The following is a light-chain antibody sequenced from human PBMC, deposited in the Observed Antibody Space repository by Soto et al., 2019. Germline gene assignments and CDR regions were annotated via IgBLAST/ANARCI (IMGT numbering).Light chain of an antibody. V-gene: IGKV3-15*01. CDR1: QYIGSA. CDR3: QQYNNWPRT. J-gene: IGKJ1*01. CDR2: DAS. Sequence: EVVLTQSPATLSVSPGDRATLSCRASQYIGSAVAWYHQRSGQAPRLIIFDASIRVPTTPARFSGSVSGTEFTLTISSLESEDFAVYFCQQYNNWPRTFGQGTKVDI.